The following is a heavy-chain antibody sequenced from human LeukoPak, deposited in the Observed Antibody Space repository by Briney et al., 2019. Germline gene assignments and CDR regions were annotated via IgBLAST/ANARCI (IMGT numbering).Heavy chain of an antibody. V-gene: IGHV1-2*02. D-gene: IGHD7-27*01. Sequence: ASVKVSCKASGYTFTDYYLHWVRQAPGQGLEWMGWIYANSGGTNYAQKFQGRVTMTRDTSISTVYMELSRLTSDDTAVYYCARDANWGFGCRGQGTLVTVSS. CDR2: IYANSGGT. CDR3: ARDANWGFGC. J-gene: IGHJ4*02. CDR1: GYTFTDYY.